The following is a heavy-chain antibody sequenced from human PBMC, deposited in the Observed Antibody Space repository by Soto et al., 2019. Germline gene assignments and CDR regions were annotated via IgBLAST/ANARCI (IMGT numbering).Heavy chain of an antibody. CDR1: GGSISSGGYS. CDR2: IYHSGST. J-gene: IGHJ4*02. V-gene: IGHV4-30-2*01. Sequence: QLQLQEYGSGLVKPSQTLSLTCAVSGGSISSGGYSWSWIRQPPGKGLEWIGYIYHSGSTYYNPSLQSRVTISVDRSKNQFSLKLSSVTAADTAVYYCARGPPYHWGQGTLVTGSS. D-gene: IGHD3-16*01. CDR3: ARGPPYH.